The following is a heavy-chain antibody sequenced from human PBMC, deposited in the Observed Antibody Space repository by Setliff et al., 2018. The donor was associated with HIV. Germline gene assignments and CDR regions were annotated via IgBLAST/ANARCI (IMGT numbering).Heavy chain of an antibody. Sequence: PGESLKISCKGSGYIFTTYWIGWVRQMPGKGLEWMGIVYPGDSDTRYSPSFQGQVTSSADKSISTAYLQWSSLKASDTAMYYCARHSGYASHVVGVAAIYGDAFDIWGQGTMVTVSS. CDR3: ARHSGYASHVVGVAAIYGDAFDI. CDR1: GYIFTTYW. D-gene: IGHD2-15*01. V-gene: IGHV5-51*01. CDR2: VYPGDSDT. J-gene: IGHJ3*02.